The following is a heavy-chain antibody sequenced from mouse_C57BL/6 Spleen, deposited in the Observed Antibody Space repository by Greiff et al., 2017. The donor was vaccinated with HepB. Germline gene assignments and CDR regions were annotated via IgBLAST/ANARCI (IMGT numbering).Heavy chain of an antibody. D-gene: IGHD1-1*01. J-gene: IGHJ2*01. CDR3: ARTSYYYGSSYPHYFDY. CDR1: GYSITSDY. CDR2: ISYSGST. V-gene: IGHV3-8*01. Sequence: VQLKQSGPGLAKPSQTLSLTCSVTGYSITSDYRNWIRKFPGNKLEYMGYISYSGSTYYNPSLKSRISITRDTSKNQYYLQLNSVTTEDTATYYCARTSYYYGSSYPHYFDYWGQGTTLTVSS.